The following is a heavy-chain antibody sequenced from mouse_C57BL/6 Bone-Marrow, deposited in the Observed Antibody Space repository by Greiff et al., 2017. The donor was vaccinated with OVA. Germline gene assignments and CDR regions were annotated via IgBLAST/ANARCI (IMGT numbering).Heavy chain of an antibody. CDR3: ARSSTTVVDY. D-gene: IGHD1-1*01. CDR2: IWSGGST. CDR1: GFSLTSYG. V-gene: IGHV2-2*01. Sequence: VQLQQSGPGLVQPSQSLSITCTVSGFSLTSYGVHWVRQSPGKGLEWMGVIWSGGSTDNNAAFIYSMSISTDDSMIQIFFKMNSLQADDTAIYYCARSSTTVVDYWGQGTTLTVSS. J-gene: IGHJ2*01.